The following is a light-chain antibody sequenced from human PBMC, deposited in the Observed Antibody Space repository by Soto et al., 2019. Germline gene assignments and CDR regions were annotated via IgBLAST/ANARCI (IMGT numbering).Light chain of an antibody. CDR3: TSYAGGTNV. CDR2: EVN. J-gene: IGLJ1*01. V-gene: IGLV2-8*01. Sequence: QSALTQPPSASGSPGQSVTISCTGTSSDVGGYNYVSWYQQHPGKVPKLMLYEVNKRPSGVPDRFSGSKSGNTASLTVSGLQAEDEADYYCTSYAGGTNVFGTGTKLTVL. CDR1: SSDVGGYNY.